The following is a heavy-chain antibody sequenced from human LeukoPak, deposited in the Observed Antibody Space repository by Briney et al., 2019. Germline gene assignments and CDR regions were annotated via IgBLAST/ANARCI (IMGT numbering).Heavy chain of an antibody. CDR2: INPNSGGT. Sequence: ASVKVSCKASGYTFTGYYMHWVRQAPGQGLEWMGWINPNSGGTNYAQKLQGRVTMTRDTSISTAYMELSRLRSDDTAVYYCARDGDYGDYVHDYWGQGTLVTVSS. CDR3: ARDGDYGDYVHDY. D-gene: IGHD4-17*01. V-gene: IGHV1-2*02. J-gene: IGHJ4*02. CDR1: GYTFTGYY.